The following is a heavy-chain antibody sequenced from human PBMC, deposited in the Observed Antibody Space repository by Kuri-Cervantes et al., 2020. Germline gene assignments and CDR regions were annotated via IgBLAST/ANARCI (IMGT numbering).Heavy chain of an antibody. CDR1: GYTLTELS. V-gene: IGHV1-2*02. CDR2: IDPYSGDS. CDR3: AATRQDFDC. Sequence: ASVKVSCKVSGYTLTELSMHWVRQAPGQGLEWMGWIDPYSGDSNYAQKFQGRVTMTRDTSISTAYMELSRLRSDDTAFYYCAATRQDFDCWGQGTLVTVSS. J-gene: IGHJ4*02.